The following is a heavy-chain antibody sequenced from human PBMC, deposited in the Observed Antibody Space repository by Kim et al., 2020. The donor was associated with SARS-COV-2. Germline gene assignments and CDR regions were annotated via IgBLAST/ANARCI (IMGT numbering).Heavy chain of an antibody. Sequence: ASVKVSCKASGYTFTSYYMHWVRQAPGQGLEWMGIINPSGGSTSYAQKFQGRVTMTRDTSTSTVYMELSSLRSEDTAVYYCARDLADLTGTLIPFDYWGQGTLVTVSS. CDR2: INPSGGST. CDR1: GYTFTSYY. V-gene: IGHV1-46*01. CDR3: ARDLADLTGTLIPFDY. J-gene: IGHJ4*02. D-gene: IGHD1-20*01.